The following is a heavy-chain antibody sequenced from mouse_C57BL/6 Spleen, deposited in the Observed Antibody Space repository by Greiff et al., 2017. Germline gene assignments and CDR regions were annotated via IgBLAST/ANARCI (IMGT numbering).Heavy chain of an antibody. CDR2: ISSGSSTI. D-gene: IGHD2-5*01. CDR3: ARRYYSNYDYAMDY. Sequence: DVKLQESGGGLVKPGGSLKLSCAASGFTFSDYGMHWVRQAPEKGLEWVAYISSGSSTIYYADTVKGRFTISRDNAKNTLFLQMTSLRSEDTAMYYCARRYYSNYDYAMDYWGQGTSVTVSS. J-gene: IGHJ4*01. CDR1: GFTFSDYG. V-gene: IGHV5-17*01.